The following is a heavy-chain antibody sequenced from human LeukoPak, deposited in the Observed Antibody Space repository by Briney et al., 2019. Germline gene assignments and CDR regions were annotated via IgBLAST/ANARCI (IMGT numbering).Heavy chain of an antibody. J-gene: IGHJ4*02. CDR3: AKDSYTYDSSGSDY. CDR1: GFTFSSYG. CDR2: IRYDGSNK. Sequence: HPGGSLRLSCAASGFTFSSYGMHWVRQAPGKGLEWVAFIRYDGSNKYYADSVKGRFTISRDNSKNTLYLQMNSLRAEDTAVYYCAKDSYTYDSSGSDYWGQGTLVTVSS. V-gene: IGHV3-30*02. D-gene: IGHD3-22*01.